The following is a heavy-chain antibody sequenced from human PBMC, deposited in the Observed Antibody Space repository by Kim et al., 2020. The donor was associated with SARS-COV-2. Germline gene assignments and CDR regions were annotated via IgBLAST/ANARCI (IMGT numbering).Heavy chain of an antibody. V-gene: IGHV4-59*08. Sequence: SETLSLTCTVSGGSISSYYWSWIRQPPGKGLEWIGYIYYSGSTNYNPSLKSRVTISVDTSKNQFSLKLSSVTAADTAVYYCARMPKQRPERGVNWFDPWGQGTLVTVSS. D-gene: IGHD6-25*01. J-gene: IGHJ5*02. CDR1: GGSISSYY. CDR3: ARMPKQRPERGVNWFDP. CDR2: IYYSGST.